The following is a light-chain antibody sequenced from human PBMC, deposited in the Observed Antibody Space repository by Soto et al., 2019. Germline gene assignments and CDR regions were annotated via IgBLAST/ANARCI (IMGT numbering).Light chain of an antibody. Sequence: EIVLTQSPGTLSLSPGERATLSCRASQSVSSNYFAWYQQKPGQAPRLLIYAASSRATGTPDRFSGSGSGTDFTLSISGLEPEDFAVYYCQQYGTSPSWTFGQGTKVDIK. CDR1: QSVSSNY. CDR3: QQYGTSPSWT. J-gene: IGKJ1*01. V-gene: IGKV3-20*01. CDR2: AAS.